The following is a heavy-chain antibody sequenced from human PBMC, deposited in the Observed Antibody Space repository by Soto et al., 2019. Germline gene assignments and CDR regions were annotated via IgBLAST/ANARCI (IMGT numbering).Heavy chain of an antibody. J-gene: IGHJ4*02. Sequence: QVQLVQSGAEVKEPGASVKVSCKASGYTFTYYTIHWVRQAPGQGLEWMGSISSGNGNTKFSQKFQDSVTFTRDTSAGTAYMELGSLRSADTAVYYCARKRQLVYFDYWGQGTLVTVSS. CDR1: GYTFTYYT. V-gene: IGHV1-3*01. CDR2: ISSGNGNT. CDR3: ARKRQLVYFDY. D-gene: IGHD6-6*01.